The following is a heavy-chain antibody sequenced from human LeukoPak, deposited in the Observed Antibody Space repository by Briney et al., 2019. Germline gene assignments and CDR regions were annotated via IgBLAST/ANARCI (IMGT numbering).Heavy chain of an antibody. CDR1: GDSVSSNSAA. CDR3: ARARAARRDYYYYMDV. Sequence: SQTLSLTCAISGDSVSSNSAAWNRIRQSPSRGLEWLGRTYYRSKWYNDYAVSVKSRITIDPDTSKNQFSLQLNSVTPEDTAVYYCARARAARRDYYYYMDVWGKGTTVTVSS. V-gene: IGHV6-1*01. J-gene: IGHJ6*03. CDR2: TYYRSKWYN. D-gene: IGHD6-6*01.